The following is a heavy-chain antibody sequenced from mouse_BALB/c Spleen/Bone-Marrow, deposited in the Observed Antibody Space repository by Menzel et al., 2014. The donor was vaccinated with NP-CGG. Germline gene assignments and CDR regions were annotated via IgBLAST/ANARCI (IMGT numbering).Heavy chain of an antibody. V-gene: IGHV3-6*02. CDR3: ARGGPYDYDYAMDY. D-gene: IGHD2-4*01. J-gene: IGHJ4*01. Sequence: EVQRVESGPGLVKPSQSLSLTCSVTGYSIXSGYYWNWIRQFPGNKLEWMGYISYDGSNNYNPSLKNRISITRGTSKNQFFLKLNSVTTEDTATYYCARGGPYDYDYAMDYWGQGTSVTVSS. CDR2: ISYDGSN. CDR1: GYSIXSGYY.